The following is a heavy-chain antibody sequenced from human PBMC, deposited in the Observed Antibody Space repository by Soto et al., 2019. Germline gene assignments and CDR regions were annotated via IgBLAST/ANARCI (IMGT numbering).Heavy chain of an antibody. D-gene: IGHD3-9*01. V-gene: IGHV3-23*01. Sequence: PGGSLRLSCVASVFTFSSYAMTWVRQAPGKGLEWVSTISTSAGSTYYADSVTGRFTISRDNSKTTLYLQMNSLRAEDTAVYYCAKDDLLAYYMDVWGKGTTVTVSS. CDR1: VFTFSSYA. CDR2: ISTSAGST. CDR3: AKDDLLAYYMDV. J-gene: IGHJ6*03.